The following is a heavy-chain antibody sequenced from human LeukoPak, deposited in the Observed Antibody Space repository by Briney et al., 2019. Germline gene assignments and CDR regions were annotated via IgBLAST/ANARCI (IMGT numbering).Heavy chain of an antibody. J-gene: IGHJ6*02. CDR1: GFTFSSYA. D-gene: IGHD6-19*01. CDR3: ARDSPPDIAVAGTLSYYYYYGMDV. CDR2: ISYDGSNK. Sequence: GGSLRLSCAASGFTFSSYAMHWVRQAPGKGLEWVAVISYDGSNKYYADSVKGRFTISRDNSKNTLYLQMNSLRAEDTAVYYCARDSPPDIAVAGTLSYYYYYGMDVWGQGTTVTVSS. V-gene: IGHV3-30*04.